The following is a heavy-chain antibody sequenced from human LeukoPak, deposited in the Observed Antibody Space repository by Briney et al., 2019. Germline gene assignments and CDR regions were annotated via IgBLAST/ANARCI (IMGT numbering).Heavy chain of an antibody. D-gene: IGHD5-12*01. V-gene: IGHV1-46*01. CDR3: ARDPRSGYDFLRVGSPFDY. CDR2: INPSGGST. CDR1: GSTFTSYY. Sequence: ASVKVSCKASGSTFTSYYMHWVRQAPGQGLEWMGIINPSGGSTSYAQKFQGRVTMTRDTSTSTVYMELSSLRSEDTAVYYCARDPRSGYDFLRVGSPFDYWGQGTLVTVSS. J-gene: IGHJ4*02.